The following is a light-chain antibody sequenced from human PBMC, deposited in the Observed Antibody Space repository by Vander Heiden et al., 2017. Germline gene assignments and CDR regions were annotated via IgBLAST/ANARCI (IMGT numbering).Light chain of an antibody. CDR2: GAS. V-gene: IGKV3-15*01. Sequence: IVMPQSPATLSVSPGERATLSCRASQSVSSNLAWYQQKPGQAPRLLIYGASTRATGIPARFSGIGSGTEFTLTISSLQSEDFAVYYCQQYNNWPRTFGQGTKVEIK. CDR3: QQYNNWPRT. CDR1: QSVSSN. J-gene: IGKJ1*01.